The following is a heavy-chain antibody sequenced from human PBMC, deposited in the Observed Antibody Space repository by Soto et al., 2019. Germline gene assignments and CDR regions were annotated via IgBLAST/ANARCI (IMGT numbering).Heavy chain of an antibody. CDR1: GYTFTGYY. Sequence: ASVKVSCKASGYTFTGYYMHWVRQAPGQGLEWMGWINPNSGGTNYAQKFQGWVTMTRDTSISTAYMELSRLRSDDTAVYYCAREGSYSGYDSAFDIWGQGTMVTVS. V-gene: IGHV1-2*04. J-gene: IGHJ3*02. D-gene: IGHD5-12*01. CDR3: AREGSYSGYDSAFDI. CDR2: INPNSGGT.